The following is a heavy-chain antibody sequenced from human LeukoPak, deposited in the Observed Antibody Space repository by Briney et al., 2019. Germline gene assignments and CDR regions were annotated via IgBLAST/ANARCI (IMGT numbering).Heavy chain of an antibody. CDR2: ISSNSSTI. J-gene: IGHJ4*02. V-gene: IGHV3-48*04. CDR1: GFTFSSYS. Sequence: GGSLRLSCAASGFTFSSYSMNWVRQAPGKGLEWVSYISSNSSTIYYADSVKGRFTISRDNAKNSLYLQMNSLRAEDTAVYYCAKDHGAAAPGDYWGQGTLVTVSS. CDR3: AKDHGAAAPGDY. D-gene: IGHD6-13*01.